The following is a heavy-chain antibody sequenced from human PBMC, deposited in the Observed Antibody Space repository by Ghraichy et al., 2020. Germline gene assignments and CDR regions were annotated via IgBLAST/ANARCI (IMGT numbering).Heavy chain of an antibody. CDR1: GFTFSASW. Sequence: GSLNISCAASGFTFSASWMSWVRQAPGKGLEWVANINQDESERFYVGSVRGRFTISRDNAKNSLYLQLNSLRAEDTAVYYCARQHEVRPYHFDYWGQGTLLTVSS. D-gene: IGHD2-2*02. J-gene: IGHJ4*02. V-gene: IGHV3-7*03. CDR3: ARQHEVRPYHFDY. CDR2: INQDESER.